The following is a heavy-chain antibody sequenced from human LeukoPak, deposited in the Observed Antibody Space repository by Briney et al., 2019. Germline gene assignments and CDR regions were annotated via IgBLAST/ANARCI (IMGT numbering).Heavy chain of an antibody. CDR3: AKDEAAGTPNFFDS. CDR1: GFTFSSYS. V-gene: IGHV3-23*01. J-gene: IGHJ4*02. Sequence: GGSLRLSCAASGFTFSSYSINWVRQAPGKGLEWVSGISASGGSTYYADSVKGRFTISRDNSKNTLSLQMNSLRADDTAIYYCAKDEAAGTPNFFDSWGQGTLVTVSS. D-gene: IGHD6-13*01. CDR2: ISASGGST.